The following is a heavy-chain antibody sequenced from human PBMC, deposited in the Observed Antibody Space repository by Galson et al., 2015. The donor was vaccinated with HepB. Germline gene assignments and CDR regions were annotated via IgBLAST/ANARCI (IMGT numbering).Heavy chain of an antibody. V-gene: IGHV3-21*01. CDR3: ARDSSGYQWDAIDI. D-gene: IGHD3-22*01. Sequence: SLRLSCAASGFTFSSYSMNWVRQAPGKGLEWVSSISSSSSYIYYADSVKGRFTISRDNAKNSLYLQMNSLRAEDTAVYYCARDSSGYQWDAIDIWGQGTMVTVSS. CDR1: GFTFSSYS. CDR2: ISSSSSYI. J-gene: IGHJ3*02.